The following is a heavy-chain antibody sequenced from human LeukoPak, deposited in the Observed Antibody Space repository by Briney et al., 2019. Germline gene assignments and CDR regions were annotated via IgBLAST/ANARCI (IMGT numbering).Heavy chain of an antibody. J-gene: IGHJ4*02. CDR1: GGPISSYY. CDR3: AREAYYYDSGYFDY. D-gene: IGHD3-22*01. V-gene: IGHV4-59*01. CDR2: IYYSGST. Sequence: PSETLSLTCTVSGGPISSYYWSWIRQPPGKGLEWIGYIYYSGSTNYNPSLKSRVTISVDTSKNQFSLKLSSVTAADTAVYYCAREAYYYDSGYFDYWGQGTLVTVSS.